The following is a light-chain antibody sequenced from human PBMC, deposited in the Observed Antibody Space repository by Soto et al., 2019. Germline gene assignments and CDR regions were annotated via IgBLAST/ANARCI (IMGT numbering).Light chain of an antibody. CDR1: QGISRW. V-gene: IGKV1-12*01. Sequence: DIQMTQSPSSVSASVGDRVTITCRASQGISRWLDWYQQKPGQAPKLLIYGASSVQSGVPSRFSGSGSATDFTLTISSLQPEDFATYYCQQADSFPLTFGGGTKVEIK. CDR3: QQADSFPLT. J-gene: IGKJ4*01. CDR2: GAS.